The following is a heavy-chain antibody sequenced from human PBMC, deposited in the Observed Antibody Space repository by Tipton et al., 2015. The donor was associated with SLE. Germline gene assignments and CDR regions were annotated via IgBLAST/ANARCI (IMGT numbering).Heavy chain of an antibody. J-gene: IGHJ4*02. V-gene: IGHV4-39*01. Sequence: TLSLTCTVSGGSISSSSYYWGWIRQPPGKGLEWIGSIYYSGSTYYNPSLKSRVTISVDTSKNQFSLKLSSVTAADTAVYYCAGHFGVGATPYFDYWGQGTLVTVSS. CDR2: IYYSGST. CDR3: AGHFGVGATPYFDY. D-gene: IGHD1-26*01. CDR1: GGSISSSSYY.